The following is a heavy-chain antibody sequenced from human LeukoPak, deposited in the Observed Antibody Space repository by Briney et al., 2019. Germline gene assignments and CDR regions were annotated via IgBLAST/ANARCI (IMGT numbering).Heavy chain of an antibody. CDR3: ARVRGDYGDSNWFDP. CDR1: GGSISSGGYY. D-gene: IGHD4-17*01. Sequence: SETLSLTCTVSGGSISSGGYYWSWIRQHPGKGLEWIGYIYYSGSTYYNPSLKSRVTISVDTSKNQFSLKLSSVTAADTAVYYCARVRGDYGDSNWFDPWDQGTLVTVSS. CDR2: IYYSGST. V-gene: IGHV4-31*03. J-gene: IGHJ5*02.